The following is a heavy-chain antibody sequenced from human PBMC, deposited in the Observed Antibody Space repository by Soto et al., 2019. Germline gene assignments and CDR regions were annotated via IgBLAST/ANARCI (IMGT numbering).Heavy chain of an antibody. J-gene: IGHJ4*02. CDR1: GFTFSSYA. CDR2: ITGSGDST. CDR3: AKDLQFSGWLSAQTFDY. V-gene: IGHV3-23*01. Sequence: EVQLLESGGGLVQPGGSLRLSCTISGFTFSSYAMSWVRQAPGKGLECVSSITGSGDSTYYADSVKGRFSISRDKSKNTLYLQMNSLRAEDTAVYYCAKDLQFSGWLSAQTFDYWGQGTRVTVSS. D-gene: IGHD6-19*01.